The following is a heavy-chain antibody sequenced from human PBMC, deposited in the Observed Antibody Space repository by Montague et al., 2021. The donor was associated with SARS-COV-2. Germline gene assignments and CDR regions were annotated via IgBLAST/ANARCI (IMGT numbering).Heavy chain of an antibody. V-gene: IGHV4-31*03. CDR1: GGSISSGGYY. Sequence: TLSLTCTVSGGSISSGGYYWSWIRQHPGKGLEWIGYIYYSYSGSTYYNPSLKSRVTISVDTSKNQFSLKLSSVSAADTAVYYCAGDWGGSGGLDYWGQGTLVTVSS. CDR3: AGDWGGSGGLDY. J-gene: IGHJ4*02. D-gene: IGHD2-21*01. CDR2: IYYSYSGST.